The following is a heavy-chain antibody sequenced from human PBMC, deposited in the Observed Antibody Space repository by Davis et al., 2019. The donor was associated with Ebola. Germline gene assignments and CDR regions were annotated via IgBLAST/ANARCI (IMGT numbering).Heavy chain of an antibody. V-gene: IGHV3-7*01. J-gene: IGHJ4*02. D-gene: IGHD4-11*01. CDR1: GFTFSNSW. CDR3: ARDSDDYSFDY. CDR2: IKQDGSEK. Sequence: GESLKISCAASGFTFSNSWMSWVRQAPGKGLEWVANIKQDGSEKYYVDSVKGRFTISRDNAKNSLYLQMNSLRAEDTAVYYCARDSDDYSFDYWGQGTLVTVSS.